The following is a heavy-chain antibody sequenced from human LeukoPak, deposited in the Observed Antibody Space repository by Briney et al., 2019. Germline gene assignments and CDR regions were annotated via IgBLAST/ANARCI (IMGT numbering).Heavy chain of an antibody. D-gene: IGHD6-19*01. V-gene: IGHV3-30*02. CDR2: IRYDGSNK. J-gene: IGHJ4*02. CDR3: AKDDSSGLDY. CDR1: GFIFSNYG. Sequence: GGSLRLPCAASGFIFSNYGIHWVRQAPGKGLEWVAFIRYDGSNKNYVDSVKGRFTISRDNSKNTLYLQMNSLRPEDTAVYYCAKDDSSGLDYWGQGTLVTVSS.